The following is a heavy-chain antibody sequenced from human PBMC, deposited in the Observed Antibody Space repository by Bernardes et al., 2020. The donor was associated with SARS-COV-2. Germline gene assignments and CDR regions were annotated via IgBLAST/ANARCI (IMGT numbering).Heavy chain of an antibody. CDR3: VRLSGWPPIFRS. J-gene: IGHJ5*02. D-gene: IGHD6-19*01. Sequence: GRSLRPSCASARFTVSSDYLSWVRQAPEKGLEWVSIVYSDGSTYYADSVKGRFTISRDGSQNTLYLEMNNLRAEDTAVYYFVRLSGWPPIFRSWGQGTQVTVSS. CDR2: VYSDGST. V-gene: IGHV3-53*01. CDR1: RFTVSSDY.